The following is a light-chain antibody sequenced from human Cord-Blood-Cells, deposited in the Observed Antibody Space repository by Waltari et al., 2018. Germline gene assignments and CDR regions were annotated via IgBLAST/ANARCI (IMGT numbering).Light chain of an antibody. J-gene: IGLJ3*02. CDR3: CSYAGSSTWV. CDR2: EGS. Sequence: QSALTQPASVSGSPGQSITISCTGTSSDVGSYNLVSWYQQHPGKAPKLMISEGSKRPSGVSIRFSVSKSGNTASLTISGLQAEDEADYYCCSYAGSSTWVFGGGTKLTVL. CDR1: SSDVGSYNL. V-gene: IGLV2-23*01.